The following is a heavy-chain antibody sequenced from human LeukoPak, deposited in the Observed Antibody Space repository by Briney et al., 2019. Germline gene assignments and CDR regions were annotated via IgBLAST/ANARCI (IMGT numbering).Heavy chain of an antibody. D-gene: IGHD3-22*01. CDR3: ARTYYYDSSGYRLDY. Sequence: SETLSLTCAVSGGSISSSNWWSWVRQPPGKGLEWIGEIYHSGSTNYNPSLKSRVTTSVDKSKNQFSLKLSSVTAADTAVYYCARTYYYDSSGYRLDYWGQGTLVTVSS. CDR2: IYHSGST. V-gene: IGHV4-4*02. CDR1: GGSISSSNW. J-gene: IGHJ4*02.